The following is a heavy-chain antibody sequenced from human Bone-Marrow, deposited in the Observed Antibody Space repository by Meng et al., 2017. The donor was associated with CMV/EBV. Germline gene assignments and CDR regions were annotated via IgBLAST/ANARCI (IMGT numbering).Heavy chain of an antibody. J-gene: IGHJ5*02. Sequence: GESLKISCEASGLTFIGFWMSWVRQAPGKGLEWVANIKEDGSEKHYVDAVKGRFTISRDNAKNSLYLQMNSLRAEDTAVYYCARDRAWQQLVPKWFDPWSQGTLVTVPS. CDR1: GLTFIGFW. V-gene: IGHV3-7*01. CDR2: IKEDGSEK. CDR3: ARDRAWQQLVPKWFDP. D-gene: IGHD6-13*01.